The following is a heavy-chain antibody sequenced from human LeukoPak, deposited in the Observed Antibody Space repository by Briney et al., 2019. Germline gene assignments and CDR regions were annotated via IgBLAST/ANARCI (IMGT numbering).Heavy chain of an antibody. V-gene: IGHV4-59*01. D-gene: IGHD5-18*01. CDR2: IYYNGST. Sequence: SETLSLTCTVSGGSISSYYWSWIRQPPGKGLEWIGYIYYNGSTNYNPSLKSRVTISVDTSKNQFSLKLSSVTAADTAVYYCARVKYTYGLDYWGQGTLVTVSS. J-gene: IGHJ4*02. CDR3: ARVKYTYGLDY. CDR1: GGSISSYY.